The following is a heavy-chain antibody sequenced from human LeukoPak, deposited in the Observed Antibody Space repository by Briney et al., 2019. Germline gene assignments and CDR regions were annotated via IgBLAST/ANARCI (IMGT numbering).Heavy chain of an antibody. J-gene: IGHJ4*02. CDR2: IYISGGT. Sequence: GGSLRLSCAASGFTVSSNYMSWVRKAPGKGLEWVSVIYISGGTDYADSVKGRFSVSRDNSKNTLHLRMNGLRGEDTAVYYCARWGPNWKEDPFDYWGQGTLVTVSS. V-gene: IGHV3-66*02. D-gene: IGHD1-20*01. CDR3: ARWGPNWKEDPFDY. CDR1: GFTVSSNY.